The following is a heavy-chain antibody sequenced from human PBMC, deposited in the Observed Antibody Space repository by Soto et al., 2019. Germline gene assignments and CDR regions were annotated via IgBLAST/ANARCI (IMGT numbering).Heavy chain of an antibody. CDR3: ARHSRMYNWNYDFDY. V-gene: IGHV4-59*08. J-gene: IGHJ4*02. CDR2: IYYSGST. Sequence: SETLSLTCTVSGGSISSYYWSWIRQPPGKGLEWIGYIYYSGSTNYNPSLKSRVTISVDTSRNQFSLKLSSVTAADTAVYYCARHSRMYNWNYDFDYWGQGTLVTVSS. D-gene: IGHD1-7*01. CDR1: GGSISSYY.